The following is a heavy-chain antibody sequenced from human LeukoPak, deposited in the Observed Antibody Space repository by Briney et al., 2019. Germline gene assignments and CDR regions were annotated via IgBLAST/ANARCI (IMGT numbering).Heavy chain of an antibody. CDR1: GYSFTSYW. J-gene: IGHJ5*02. D-gene: IGHD2-21*02. Sequence: GESLKISCKGSGYSFTSYWIGWVRQMPGKGLEWMGIIYPGDSDARYSLSFQGQVTISADKSISTAYLQWSSLKASDTAMYYCARRGSCGGDCYWFDHWGQGTLVTVSS. V-gene: IGHV5-51*01. CDR2: IYPGDSDA. CDR3: ARRGSCGGDCYWFDH.